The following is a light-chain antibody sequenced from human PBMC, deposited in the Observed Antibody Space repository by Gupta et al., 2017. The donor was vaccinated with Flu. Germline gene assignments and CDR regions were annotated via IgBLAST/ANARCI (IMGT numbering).Light chain of an antibody. CDR3: AAWDDSLNGHYV. Sequence: QSVLAQPPSASGTPGQRVTISCSGSSSNVGSNAVHWYQQVPGTAPKLLIYDNNRRPSGVPDRFSGSKSGTSASLAISGLQSEDEAHYYCAAWDDSLNGHYVFGTGTEVTVL. CDR1: SSNVGSNA. V-gene: IGLV1-44*01. CDR2: DNN. J-gene: IGLJ1*01.